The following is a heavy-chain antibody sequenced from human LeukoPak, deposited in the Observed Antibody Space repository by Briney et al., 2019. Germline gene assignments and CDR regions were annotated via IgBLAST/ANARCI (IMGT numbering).Heavy chain of an antibody. CDR3: ARVGFDYSNYPYYYYYMDV. J-gene: IGHJ6*03. V-gene: IGHV1-8*03. CDR2: MNPNSGNT. Sequence: ASVKVSCKASGYTFTSYDINWVRQATGQGLEWMGWMNPNSGNTGYAQKFQGRVTITRNTSISTAYMELSSLRSEDTAVYYCARVGFDYSNYPYYYYYMDVWGKGTTVTVSS. CDR1: GYTFTSYD. D-gene: IGHD4-11*01.